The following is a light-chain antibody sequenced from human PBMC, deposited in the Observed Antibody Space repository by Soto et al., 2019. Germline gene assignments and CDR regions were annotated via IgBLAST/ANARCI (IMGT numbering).Light chain of an antibody. V-gene: IGLV2-14*01. Sequence: QSALTQPASLSGSPGQSITISCTGTSSDVGGSTYVSWYQQHTGKAPKLMIYDVSNRPSGVSNRFSGSKSGNTASLTISGLQAEDEADYYCSSYTSSSTLLYVFGTGTKLTVL. CDR2: DVS. J-gene: IGLJ1*01. CDR1: SSDVGGSTY. CDR3: SSYTSSSTLLYV.